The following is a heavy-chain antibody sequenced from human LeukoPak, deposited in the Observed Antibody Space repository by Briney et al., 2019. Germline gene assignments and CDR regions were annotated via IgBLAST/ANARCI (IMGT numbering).Heavy chain of an antibody. CDR2: INPNSGGT. CDR3: ARFQRWLQLNSGIPFDY. J-gene: IGHJ4*02. D-gene: IGHD5-24*01. V-gene: IGHV1-2*02. CDR1: GYTFTGYY. Sequence: ASVKVSCKASGYTFTGYYMHWVRQAPGQGLEWMGWINPNSGGTNYAQKFQGRVTMTRDTSISTAYMELSRLRSDDTAVYYCARFQRWLQLNSGIPFDYWGQGTLVTVSS.